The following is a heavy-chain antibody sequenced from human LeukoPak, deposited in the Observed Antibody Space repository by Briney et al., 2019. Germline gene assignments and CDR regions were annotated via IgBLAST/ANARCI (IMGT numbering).Heavy chain of an antibody. V-gene: IGHV3-30*02. D-gene: IGHD3-22*01. Sequence: PGGSLRLSCAASGFTFSSYGMHWVRQAPGKGLEWVAFIRYDGSNKYYADSVKGRFTISRDNSKNTLYLQMNSLRAEDTAVYYCAKDEGPMIVARIDYWGQGTLVTVSS. J-gene: IGHJ4*02. CDR3: AKDEGPMIVARIDY. CDR2: IRYDGSNK. CDR1: GFTFSSYG.